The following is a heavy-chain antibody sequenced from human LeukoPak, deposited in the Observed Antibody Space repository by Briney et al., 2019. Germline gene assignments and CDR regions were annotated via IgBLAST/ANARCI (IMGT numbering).Heavy chain of an antibody. Sequence: GGSLRLSCAASGFTSSSYAMSWVRQAPGKGLEWVSAISGSGGSTYYADSVKGRFTISRDNSKNTLYLQMNSLRAEDTAVYYCAKDAGGGIVVVPAAISFDYWGQGTLVTVSS. CDR3: AKDAGGGIVVVPAAISFDY. D-gene: IGHD2-2*01. J-gene: IGHJ4*02. CDR2: ISGSGGST. V-gene: IGHV3-23*01. CDR1: GFTSSSYA.